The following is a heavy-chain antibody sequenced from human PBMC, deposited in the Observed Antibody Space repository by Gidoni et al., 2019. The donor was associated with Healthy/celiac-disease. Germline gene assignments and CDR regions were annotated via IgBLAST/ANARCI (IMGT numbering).Heavy chain of an antibody. CDR2: ISGSGGST. D-gene: IGHD1-7*01. CDR3: AKDLYQNRLELRLTFDY. V-gene: IGHV3-23*01. Sequence: EVQLLESGGGLVQPGGSLRLSCAASGFTFSRMAMRWVRPAPGKGLEWVSAISGSGGSTYYADSVKGRFTISRDNSKNTLYLQMNSLRAEDTAVYYCAKDLYQNRLELRLTFDYWGQGTLVTVSS. CDR1: GFTFSRMA. J-gene: IGHJ4*02.